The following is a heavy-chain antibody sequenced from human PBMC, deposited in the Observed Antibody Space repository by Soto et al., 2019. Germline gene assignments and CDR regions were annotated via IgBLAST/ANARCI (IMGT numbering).Heavy chain of an antibody. CDR3: ADRAYPPDLEGQCYPYYYYYGLDV. CDR2: IYWDDDK. Sequence: QITLKESGPTLVKPTQTLTLTCTFSGFSLSTGGVGVGWIRQPPGKALEWLALIYWDDDKRYSPSLKSRLTITEDTTKNQVVLIMTDMDPVDTATYYCADRAYPPDLEGQCYPYYYYYGLDVWGQGTTVTVSS. J-gene: IGHJ6*02. V-gene: IGHV2-5*02. D-gene: IGHD1-1*01. CDR1: GFSLSTGGVG.